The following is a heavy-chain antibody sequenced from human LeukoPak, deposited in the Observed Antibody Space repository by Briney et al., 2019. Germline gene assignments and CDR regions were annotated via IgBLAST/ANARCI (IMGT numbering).Heavy chain of an antibody. J-gene: IGHJ6*03. Sequence: SETLSLTCTVSGGSISSYYWSWIRQPPGKGLEWIGYIYYSGSTNYNPSLKSRVTISVDTSKNQFSLKLSSVTAADTAVYYCARAPSTSNYYYYMDVWGKGTTVTISS. CDR2: IYYSGST. CDR3: ARAPSTSNYYYYMDV. V-gene: IGHV4-59*01. D-gene: IGHD2/OR15-2a*01. CDR1: GGSISSYY.